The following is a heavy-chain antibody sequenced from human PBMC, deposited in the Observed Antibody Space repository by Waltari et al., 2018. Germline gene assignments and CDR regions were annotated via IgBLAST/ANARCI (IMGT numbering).Heavy chain of an antibody. CDR2: MNPDSGDT. CDR3: ARTDYDDSRDEDNWFDP. J-gene: IGHJ5*02. Sequence: QVQLVQSGAEVQKPGASVKVSCKASGYTFSNYDSNGVRQAPGQGLEWMGWMNPDSGDTGFAQKFQGRLSLTRDTSISTAYMELWSLTSEDTAVYYCARTDYDDSRDEDNWFDPWGQGTLVTVSS. CDR1: GYTFSNYD. D-gene: IGHD3-10*01. V-gene: IGHV1-8*01.